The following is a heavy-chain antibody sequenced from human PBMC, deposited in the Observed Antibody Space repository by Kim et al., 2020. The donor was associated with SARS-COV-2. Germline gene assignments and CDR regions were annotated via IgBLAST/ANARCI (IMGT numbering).Heavy chain of an antibody. V-gene: IGHV3-7*01. D-gene: IGHD3-9*01. CDR3: ARDFPDWLSPPYYYYGMDV. Sequence: GGSLRLSCAASGFTFSSYWMSWVRQAPGKGLEWVANIKQDGSEKYYVDSVKGRFTISRDNAKNSLYLQMNSLRAEDTAVYYCARDFPDWLSPPYYYYGMDVWGQGTTVTVSS. CDR1: GFTFSSYW. CDR2: IKQDGSEK. J-gene: IGHJ6*02.